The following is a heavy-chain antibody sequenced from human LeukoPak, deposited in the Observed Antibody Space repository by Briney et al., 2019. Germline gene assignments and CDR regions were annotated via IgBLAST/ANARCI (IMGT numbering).Heavy chain of an antibody. CDR2: LGPRSNAV. D-gene: IGHD6-13*01. V-gene: IGHV3-48*01. J-gene: IGHJ1*01. CDR3: AKDDSGYTSRPYQDFQH. Sequence: GGSLSLSCAASGFTFSGYSMNWVRQAPGKGLEWVAYLGPRSNAVHYADSVKGRFTISRDNSENTLYLQMNNLRADDTAVYYCAKDDSGYTSRPYQDFQHWGQGTLVTVSS. CDR1: GFTFSGYS.